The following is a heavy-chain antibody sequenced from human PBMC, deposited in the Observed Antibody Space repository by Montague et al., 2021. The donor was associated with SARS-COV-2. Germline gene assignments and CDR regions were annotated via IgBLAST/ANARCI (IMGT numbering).Heavy chain of an antibody. Sequence: CAISGDSVSSHSLAWCWIRQSPPRGVEWLGRTYYRSKWDSDYVSAVKVRLTVNQDASKNEFSLELNYVTPEDTAVYYCERYSGWFYFDFWGQGTLVTVSS. V-gene: IGHV6-1*01. CDR1: GDSVSSHSLA. D-gene: IGHD6-19*01. CDR2: TYYRSKWDS. J-gene: IGHJ4*02. CDR3: ERYSGWFYFDF.